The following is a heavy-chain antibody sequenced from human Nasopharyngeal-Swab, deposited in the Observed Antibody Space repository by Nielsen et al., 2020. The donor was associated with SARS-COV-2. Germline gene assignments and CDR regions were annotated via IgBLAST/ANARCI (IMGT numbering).Heavy chain of an antibody. CDR1: GGSFSGYY. CDR3: ARDRKSAAAGTGRGGYFQH. J-gene: IGHJ1*01. CDR2: INHSGST. V-gene: IGHV4-34*01. D-gene: IGHD6-13*01. Sequence: SQTLSLTCAVYGGSFSGYYWSWIRQPPGKGLEWIGEINHSGSTNYNPSLKSRVTISVDTSKNQFSLKLSSVTAADTAVYYCARDRKSAAAGTGRGGYFQHWGQGTLVTVSS.